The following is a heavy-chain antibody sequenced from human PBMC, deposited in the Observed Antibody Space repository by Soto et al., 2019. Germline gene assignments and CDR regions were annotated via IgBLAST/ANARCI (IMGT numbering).Heavy chain of an antibody. V-gene: IGHV3-74*01. Sequence: EVQLVESGGGLVQPGASLRLSCAASGFTFSSYWMHWVRQAPGKGLLWVSRITSDGSSTSYAGSVKGRFTISRDNAKNTLSLQMNRLRAENTAVYYCVRTSLGVAAATREDYWGQGTLVTVSS. CDR3: VRTSLGVAAATREDY. CDR1: GFTFSSYW. J-gene: IGHJ4*02. CDR2: ITSDGSST. D-gene: IGHD2-15*01.